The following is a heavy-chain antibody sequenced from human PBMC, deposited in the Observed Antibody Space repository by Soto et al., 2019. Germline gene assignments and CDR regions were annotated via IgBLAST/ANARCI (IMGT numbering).Heavy chain of an antibody. CDR1: GDSVSRNSVA. CDR2: TYYRSKWYN. CDR3: AREAVGIDY. D-gene: IGHD6-19*01. V-gene: IGHV6-1*01. Sequence: SQTLSLTCAISGDSVSRNSVAWNWIRPSPSRGLEWLGRTYYRSKWYNDYAIYVNSRISINPDTSKNQFTLQLNSVTPEDTAVYYCAREAVGIDYWSQGTLVTVSS. J-gene: IGHJ4*02.